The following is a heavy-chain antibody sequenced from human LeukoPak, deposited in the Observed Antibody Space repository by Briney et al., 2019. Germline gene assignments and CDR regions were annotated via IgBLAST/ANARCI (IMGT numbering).Heavy chain of an antibody. D-gene: IGHD3-10*01. Sequence: SETLSLTCTVSGGSISSGDYYWSWIRQPPGKGLEWIGYIYYSGSTYYNPSLKSRVTISVDTSKNRFSLKLSSVTAADTAVYYCASSGYCSSTSCPYYYGSGSYYPTLDYWGQGTLVTVSS. J-gene: IGHJ4*02. CDR3: ASSGYCSSTSCPYYYGSGSYYPTLDY. CDR1: GGSISSGDYY. CDR2: IYYSGST. V-gene: IGHV4-30-4*08.